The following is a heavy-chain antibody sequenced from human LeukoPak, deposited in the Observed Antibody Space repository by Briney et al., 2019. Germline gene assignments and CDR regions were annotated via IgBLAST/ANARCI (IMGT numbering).Heavy chain of an antibody. V-gene: IGHV1-69*04. Sequence: SVKVSCKASGGTFSSYAISWVRQAPGQGLEWMGRIIPILGIANYAQKFQGRVTITADESTSTAYMELSSLRSEDTAVYYCARGSDGDIVVVPAAIESYYYYMDVWGKGTTVTVSS. J-gene: IGHJ6*03. D-gene: IGHD2-2*02. CDR3: ARGSDGDIVVVPAAIESYYYYMDV. CDR1: GGTFSSYA. CDR2: IIPILGIA.